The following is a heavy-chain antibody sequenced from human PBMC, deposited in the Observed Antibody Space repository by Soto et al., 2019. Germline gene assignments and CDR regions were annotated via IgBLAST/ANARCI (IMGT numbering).Heavy chain of an antibody. V-gene: IGHV1-58*01. Sequence: GPSVKVSCKASGFTFTSSAVQWVRQARGQRLEWIGWIVVGSGNTNYAQKFQERVTITRDMSTSTAYMELSSLRSEDTAVYYCAADVPEWELLGYYWGQGTLVTVSS. CDR1: GFTFTSSA. CDR3: AADVPEWELLGYY. CDR2: IVVGSGNT. J-gene: IGHJ4*02. D-gene: IGHD1-26*01.